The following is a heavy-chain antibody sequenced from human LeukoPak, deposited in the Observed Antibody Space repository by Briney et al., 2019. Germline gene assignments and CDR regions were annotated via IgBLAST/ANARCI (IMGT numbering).Heavy chain of an antibody. CDR2: INSDGRST. CDR3: AKDGSDYDFWSGFVPNYYYMDV. J-gene: IGHJ6*03. D-gene: IGHD3-3*01. CDR1: GFTFSSYW. V-gene: IGHV3-74*01. Sequence: GGSLRLSCAASGFTFSSYWMHWVRQAPGKGLVWVSRINSDGRSTTYADSVKGRFTISRDNSKNTLYLQMNSLRAEDTAVYYCAKDGSDYDFWSGFVPNYYYMDVWGKGTTVTVSS.